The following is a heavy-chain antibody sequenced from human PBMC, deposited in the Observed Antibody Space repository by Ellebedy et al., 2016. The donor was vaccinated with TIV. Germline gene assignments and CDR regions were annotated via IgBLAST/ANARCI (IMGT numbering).Heavy chain of an antibody. CDR1: GYTFISYY. CDR3: ARDVVAGTSNWFDP. D-gene: IGHD6-19*01. J-gene: IGHJ5*02. Sequence: AASVKVSCKASGYTFISYYMHWVRQAPGQGLEWMGVIDPSGGGTGYAQKFQGRVTMTRDTSTSPVYLELSSLRSEDTAVYYCARDVVAGTSNWFDPWGQGTLVTVSS. V-gene: IGHV1-46*01. CDR2: IDPSGGGT.